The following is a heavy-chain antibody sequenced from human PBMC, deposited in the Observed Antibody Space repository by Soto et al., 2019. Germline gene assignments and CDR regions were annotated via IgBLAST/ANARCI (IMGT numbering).Heavy chain of an antibody. J-gene: IGHJ4*02. CDR1: GFTFSGYS. CDR2: ISGGGVPV. V-gene: IGHV3-48*02. Sequence: EVQLVQSGGDLVQPGGSLRLSCKASGFTFSGYSMDWVRQAPGKGLEWIAYISGGGVPVYYADSVKGRFTISRDKAKNSLYLQLNHLRDEDTAIYYCARGRANYHFDFWGQGALVTVSS. D-gene: IGHD1-7*01. CDR3: ARGRANYHFDF.